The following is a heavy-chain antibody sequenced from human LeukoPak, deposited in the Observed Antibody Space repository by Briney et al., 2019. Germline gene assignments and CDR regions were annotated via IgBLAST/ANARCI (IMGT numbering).Heavy chain of an antibody. Sequence: PGGSLRLSCAASGFTFSNYAMSWVRQAPGKGLEWVSVISGGAGTSYYADSLKGRFTISRDNSKNALYLQMNSLRAEDTAVYYCAKEGSTTYYMDVWGKGTTVTVSS. J-gene: IGHJ6*03. CDR1: GFTFSNYA. V-gene: IGHV3-23*01. D-gene: IGHD2/OR15-2a*01. CDR2: ISGGAGTS. CDR3: AKEGSTTYYMDV.